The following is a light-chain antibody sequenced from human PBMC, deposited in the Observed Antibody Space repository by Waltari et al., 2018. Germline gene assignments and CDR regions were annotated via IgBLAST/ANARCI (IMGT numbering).Light chain of an antibody. CDR3: QQYNNWPRLT. V-gene: IGKV3-15*01. CDR2: GAS. CDR1: QSVSSN. J-gene: IGKJ4*01. Sequence: EIVITQSPATLSAPPGERATLSCRASQSVSSNLAWYQQKPGQAPRLLIYGASPRATGIPARFSGSGSGTEFTLTISSMQSEDFAVYYCQQYNNWPRLTFGGGTKVEIK.